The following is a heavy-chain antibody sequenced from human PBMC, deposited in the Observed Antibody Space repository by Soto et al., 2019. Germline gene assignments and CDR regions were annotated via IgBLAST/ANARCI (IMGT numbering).Heavy chain of an antibody. CDR3: AREVVATETIDY. CDR1: GFTFSSYS. D-gene: IGHD1-7*01. V-gene: IGHV3-21*01. J-gene: IGHJ4*02. CDR2: ISSSSTYI. Sequence: PGGSLRLSCTVSGFTFSSYSMNWVRQAAGKGLEWVSSISSSSTYIYYTDSVKGRFTISRDNAKNSLYLQMNRLRAEDTAVYYCAREVVATETIDYWGQGALVTVSS.